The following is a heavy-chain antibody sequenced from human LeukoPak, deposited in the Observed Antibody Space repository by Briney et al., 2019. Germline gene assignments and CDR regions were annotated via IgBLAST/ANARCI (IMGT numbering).Heavy chain of an antibody. CDR2: IYYTGKK. Sequence: PSETLSLTCALSGGSINSHHWGWIRQPPGKGLEWIGDIYYTGKKNYNPPLKSRVTIPLDTSKNHLSLNLTSVLAADRALYYCVRRDIGWNYFDYWGQGILVTVSS. V-gene: IGHV4-59*08. D-gene: IGHD2-15*01. CDR1: GGSINSHH. J-gene: IGHJ4*02. CDR3: VRRDIGWNYFDY.